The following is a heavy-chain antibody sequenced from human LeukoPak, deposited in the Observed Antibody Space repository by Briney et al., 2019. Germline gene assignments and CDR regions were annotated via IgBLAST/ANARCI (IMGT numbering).Heavy chain of an antibody. CDR2: INQDGSVK. D-gene: IGHD3-3*01. J-gene: IGHJ5*02. CDR1: GFAFRTYW. V-gene: IGHV3-7*01. Sequence: GGSLRLSCAASGFAFRTYWMAWVRQAPGKGLEWVGNINQDGSVKHYVDSVRGRFTISRDNARNSVYLQMSALRVEDTAVYYCTRDFVSWGQGSLVTASS. CDR3: TRDFVS.